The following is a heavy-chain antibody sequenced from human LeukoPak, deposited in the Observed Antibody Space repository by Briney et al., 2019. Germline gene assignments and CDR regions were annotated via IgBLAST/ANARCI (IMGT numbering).Heavy chain of an antibody. V-gene: IGHV4-39*01. CDR1: GGSISSSRYY. J-gene: IGHJ5*02. D-gene: IGHD6-13*01. CDR2: MFYSGST. CDR3: ARGYSSSWYFNWFDP. Sequence: PSETLSLTCTVSGGSISSSRYYWGWIRQPPGKGLEWIGSMFYSGSTFYNPSLKSRVTISVDTSKNQFSLKLTSVTAADTAVYYCARGYSSSWYFNWFDPWGQGTLVTVSS.